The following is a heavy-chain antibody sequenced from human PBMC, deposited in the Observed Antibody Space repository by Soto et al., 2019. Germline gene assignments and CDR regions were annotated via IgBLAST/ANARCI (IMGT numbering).Heavy chain of an antibody. D-gene: IGHD6-19*01. CDR2: IYSGGST. CDR1: GFTVSSNY. V-gene: IGHV3-66*01. CDR3: ARDRIAVAGNPEYFQH. Sequence: GFLRLSCAASGFTVSSNYMSLVRQAPGKGLEWVSVIYSGGSTYYADSVKGRFTISRDNSKNTLYLQMNSLRAEDTAVYYCARDRIAVAGNPEYFQHWGQGTLVTVSS. J-gene: IGHJ1*01.